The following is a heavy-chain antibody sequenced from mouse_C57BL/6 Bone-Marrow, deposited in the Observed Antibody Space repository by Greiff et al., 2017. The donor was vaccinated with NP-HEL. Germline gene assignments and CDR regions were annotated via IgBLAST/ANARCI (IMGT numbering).Heavy chain of an antibody. J-gene: IGHJ2*01. CDR2: IYPRSGNT. V-gene: IGHV1-81*01. Sequence: LEESGAELARPGASVKLSCKASGYTFTSYGISWVKQRTGQGLEWIGEIYPRSGNTYYNEKFKGKATLTADKSSSTAYMELRSLTSEDSAVYFCARRRGCFDFYFDYWGQGTTLTVSS. CDR3: ARRRGCFDFYFDY. CDR1: GYTFTSYG.